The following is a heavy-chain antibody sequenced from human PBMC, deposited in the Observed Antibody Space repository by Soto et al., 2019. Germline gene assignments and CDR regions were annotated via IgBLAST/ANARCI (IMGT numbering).Heavy chain of an antibody. CDR2: IYYTGIT. CDR1: GVSITDNY. V-gene: IGHV4-59*01. D-gene: IGHD3-3*01. CDR3: ARALDYDFWGGRNWFDP. Sequence: SETLSLTCSVSGVSITDNYWTWIRQSPGKGLEWVGYIYYTGITNYNPSLKRRVTISLDRSKNQFSLKLDSVTAADTAVYYCARALDYDFWGGRNWFDPWGQGTLVTVSS. J-gene: IGHJ5*02.